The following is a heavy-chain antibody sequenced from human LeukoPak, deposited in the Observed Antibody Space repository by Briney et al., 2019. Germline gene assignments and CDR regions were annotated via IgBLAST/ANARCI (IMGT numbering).Heavy chain of an antibody. CDR3: ARAFEPYYYDSSGYYFDY. D-gene: IGHD3-22*01. V-gene: IGHV1-69*01. CDR2: IIPIFGTA. Sequence: SVTVSCKASGGTFSSYAISWVRQAPGQGLEWMGGIIPIFGTANYAQKFQGRVTITADESTSTAYMELSSLRSEDTAVYYCARAFEPYYYDSSGYYFDYWGQGTLVTVSS. J-gene: IGHJ4*02. CDR1: GGTFSSYA.